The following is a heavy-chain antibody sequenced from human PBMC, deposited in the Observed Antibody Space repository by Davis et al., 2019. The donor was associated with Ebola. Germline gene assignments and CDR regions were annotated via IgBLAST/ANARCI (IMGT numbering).Heavy chain of an antibody. J-gene: IGHJ4*01. CDR2: IDYSWNT. V-gene: IGHV4-39*01. Sequence: MPSETLSLTCTVSGGSISSGSISSSSYYWGWIRQPPGQGLEWIGSIDYSWNTYYTPSLKSRVTISVDTSKNQFSLRLSSVTAADTAVYYCERHGHNGDHYLWGHGALVTVSS. D-gene: IGHD4-17*01. CDR1: GGSISSGSISSSSYY. CDR3: ERHGHNGDHYL.